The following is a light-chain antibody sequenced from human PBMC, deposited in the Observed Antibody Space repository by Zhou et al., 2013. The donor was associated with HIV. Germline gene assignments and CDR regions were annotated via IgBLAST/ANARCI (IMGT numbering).Light chain of an antibody. CDR3: QQSNDRPRT. CDR2: DAS. J-gene: IGKJ4*01. V-gene: IGKV1-33*01. Sequence: DIQMTQSPSSLSASVGDRVTITCRASQTIIRYLNWYQQKAGKAPNLLIYDASNLETGVPSRFSGSGSGTHFTLNINNLRPEDIATYYCQQSNDRPRTFGGGTRVEI. CDR1: QTIIRY.